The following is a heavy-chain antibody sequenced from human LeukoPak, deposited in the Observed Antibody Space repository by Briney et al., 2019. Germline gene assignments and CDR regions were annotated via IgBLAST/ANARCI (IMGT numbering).Heavy chain of an antibody. CDR3: ARRWYTGTYYYFDL. V-gene: IGHV3-74*01. J-gene: IGHJ4*02. D-gene: IGHD1-26*01. Sequence: AGGSLRLSCAASGFTLSTHWMHWVRQAPGKGLVWVSRINGDGTTTSYAGSVKGRFTISRVNAKSTLYLEMDSLRAEDTAIYYCARRWYTGTYYYFDLWGQGTLVTVSS. CDR2: INGDGTTT. CDR1: GFTLSTHW.